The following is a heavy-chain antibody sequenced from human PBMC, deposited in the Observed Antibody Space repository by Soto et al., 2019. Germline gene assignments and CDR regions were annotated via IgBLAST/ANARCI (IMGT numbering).Heavy chain of an antibody. CDR3: AIETRYCSSTSCYAHFDY. V-gene: IGHV4-30-2*01. D-gene: IGHD2-2*01. J-gene: IGHJ4*02. CDR2: IYHSGST. CDR1: GGSISSGGYS. Sequence: TLSLTCAVSGGSISSGGYSWSWIRQPPGKGLEWIGYIYHSGSTYYNPSLKSRVTISVDRSKNQFSLKLSSVTAADTAVYYCAIETRYCSSTSCYAHFDYWGQGTLVTVSS.